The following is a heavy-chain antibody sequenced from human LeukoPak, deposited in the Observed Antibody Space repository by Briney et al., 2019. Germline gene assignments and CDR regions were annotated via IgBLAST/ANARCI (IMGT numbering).Heavy chain of an antibody. J-gene: IGHJ3*02. CDR2: IYHSGST. V-gene: IGHV4-30-2*01. CDR1: GGSISSGDYY. CDR3: ARALSTVTTRRGPTDAFDI. D-gene: IGHD4-17*01. Sequence: SQTLSLTCTVSGGSISSGDYYWGWIRQPPGKGLEWIGSIYHSGSTYYNPSLKSRVTISVDRSKNQFSLKLSSVTAADTAVYYCARALSTVTTRRGPTDAFDIWGQGTMVTVSS.